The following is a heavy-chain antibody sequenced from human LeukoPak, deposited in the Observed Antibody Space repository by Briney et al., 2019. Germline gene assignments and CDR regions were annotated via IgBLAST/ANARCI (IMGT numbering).Heavy chain of an antibody. V-gene: IGHV3-7*01. CDR2: VKKDGSEK. D-gene: IGHD1-26*01. CDR1: GLTFNSYW. CDR3: ARQETSSYNGAFDI. Sequence: GGSLRLSCAAYGLTFNSYWMSWVRQAPGKGLEWVANVKKDGSEKYYVDSVKGRFTISRDNAKNSPYLQMNSLRADDTAVYYCARQETSSYNGAFDIWGQGTMVTVSS. J-gene: IGHJ3*02.